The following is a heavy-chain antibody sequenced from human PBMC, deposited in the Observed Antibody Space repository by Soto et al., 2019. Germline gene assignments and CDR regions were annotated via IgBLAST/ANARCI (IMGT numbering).Heavy chain of an antibody. V-gene: IGHV3-33*01. CDR1: GFTFSSYG. J-gene: IGHJ6*02. CDR2: IWYDGSNK. Sequence: TGGSLRLSCAASGFTFSSYGMHWVRQAPGKGLEWVAVIWYDGSNKYYADSVKGRFTISRDNSKNTLYLQMNRLRDEDTAVYYCAREEITMARRPDYGMDVWGQGTTVTVSS. D-gene: IGHD3-10*01. CDR3: AREEITMARRPDYGMDV.